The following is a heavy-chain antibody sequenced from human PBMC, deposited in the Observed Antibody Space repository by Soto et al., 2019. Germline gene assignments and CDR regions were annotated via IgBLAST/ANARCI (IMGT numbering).Heavy chain of an antibody. CDR1: GYTFTSYD. Sequence: ASVKVSCKASGYTFTSYDVNLVRQATGQGLEWMGWMSANSGNTEYAQKFQGRVTMTRDTSASTAYMELSSLRSEDTAVYYCARDRNDFWSGYWTYYYGMEVWGQGTTVTVSS. CDR3: ARDRNDFWSGYWTYYYGMEV. V-gene: IGHV1-8*01. J-gene: IGHJ6*02. D-gene: IGHD3-3*01. CDR2: MSANSGNT.